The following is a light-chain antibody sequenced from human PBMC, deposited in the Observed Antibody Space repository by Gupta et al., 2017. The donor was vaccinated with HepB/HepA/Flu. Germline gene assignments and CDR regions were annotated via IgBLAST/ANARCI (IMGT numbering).Light chain of an antibody. CDR3: QQRSNWPFYT. CDR1: QSISIY. J-gene: IGKJ2*01. CDR2: DAS. Sequence: EIVLTQSPATLSLSPGERATLSCRASQSISIYLAWYKHKPGQAPRLLIYDASNRDTGVPARFSGGGCGKDXPLTISXREQEDFAVYYCQQRSNWPFYTFGXGTKMEIK. V-gene: IGKV3-11*01.